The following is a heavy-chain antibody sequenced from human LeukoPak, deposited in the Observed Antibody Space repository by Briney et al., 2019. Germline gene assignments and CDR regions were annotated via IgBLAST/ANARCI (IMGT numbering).Heavy chain of an antibody. CDR1: GGSISSSSYY. CDR2: IYYSGSI. V-gene: IGHV4-39*07. CDR3: ARDGYSYGQPYHRY. J-gene: IGHJ4*02. D-gene: IGHD5-18*01. Sequence: PSETLSLTCTVSGGSISSSSYYWGWIRQPPGKGREWIVSIYYSGSIYYNPSHKSRITIRVNTTKNPFSLQLRSVTAAHTAVYYCARDGYSYGQPYHRYWGQGTLVTVSS.